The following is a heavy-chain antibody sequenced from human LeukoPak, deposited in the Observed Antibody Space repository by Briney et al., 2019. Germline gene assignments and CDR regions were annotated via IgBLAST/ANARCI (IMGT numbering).Heavy chain of an antibody. D-gene: IGHD2-2*01. CDR2: IIPIFGTA. CDR1: GGTFSSYA. J-gene: IGHJ6*02. V-gene: IGHV1-69*13. Sequence: SVKVSCKASGGTFSSYAISWVRQAPGQGLEWMGGIIPIFGTANYAQKFQGRVTITADESTSTAYMELSSLRSEDTAVYYCARVGYCSSTSCYQDYYYYGMDVWGQGTTVTVSS. CDR3: ARVGYCSSTSCYQDYYYYGMDV.